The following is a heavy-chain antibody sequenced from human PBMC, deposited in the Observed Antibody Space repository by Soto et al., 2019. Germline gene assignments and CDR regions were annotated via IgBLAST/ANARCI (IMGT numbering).Heavy chain of an antibody. V-gene: IGHV3-30*04. D-gene: IGHD3-22*01. CDR1: GFTFSSYA. CDR2: ISYDGSNK. CDR3: ARGGKGLLQPNWFDP. Sequence: GGSLRLSCEASGFTFSSYAMHWVRQAPGKGLEWVAVISYDGSNKYYADFVEGRLSISRDNSKNTLYLQMNSLRAEDTAVYYCARGGKGLLQPNWFDPWGQGTLVTVSS. J-gene: IGHJ5*02.